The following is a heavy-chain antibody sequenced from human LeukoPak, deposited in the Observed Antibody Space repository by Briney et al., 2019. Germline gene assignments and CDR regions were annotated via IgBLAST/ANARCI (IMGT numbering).Heavy chain of an antibody. D-gene: IGHD6-13*01. CDR2: ISGSGGST. Sequence: GGSLRLSCAASGFTFSSYAMSWVRQAPGKGLERVSAISGSGGSTYYADSVKGRFTISRDNSKNTLYLQMNSLRAEDTAVYYCAKGLERIGDSSWYGGNWFDPWGQGTLVTVSS. CDR3: AKGLERIGDSSWYGGNWFDP. V-gene: IGHV3-23*01. CDR1: GFTFSSYA. J-gene: IGHJ5*02.